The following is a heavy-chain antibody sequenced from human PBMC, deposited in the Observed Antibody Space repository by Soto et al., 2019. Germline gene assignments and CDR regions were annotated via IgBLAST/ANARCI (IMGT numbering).Heavy chain of an antibody. V-gene: IGHV3-74*01. Sequence: GSLRLSCAASGFTFSNYWMHWVRQAPGKGLVWVSRINSDGSSTSYADSVKGRFTISRDNAKNTLYLQMNSLRAGDTAVYLCARAYTSSWYWWFDPWGQGTLVTVSS. D-gene: IGHD6-13*01. CDR1: GFTFSNYW. CDR2: INSDGSST. CDR3: ARAYTSSWYWWFDP. J-gene: IGHJ5*02.